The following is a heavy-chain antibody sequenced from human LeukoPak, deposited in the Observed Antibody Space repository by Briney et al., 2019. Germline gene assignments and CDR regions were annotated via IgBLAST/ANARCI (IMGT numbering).Heavy chain of an antibody. CDR3: ARGYYDSSGYYLIDY. V-gene: IGHV3-74*01. J-gene: IGHJ4*02. CDR2: INSDGRST. D-gene: IGHD3-22*01. Sequence: PAGSLRLSCAASGFTFSNYWMHWVRQAPGKGLVWVSRINSDGRSTSYADSVKGRFTISRDNAKNTLYLQMNSLRAEDTAVYYCARGYYDSSGYYLIDYWGQGTLVTVSS. CDR1: GFTFSNYW.